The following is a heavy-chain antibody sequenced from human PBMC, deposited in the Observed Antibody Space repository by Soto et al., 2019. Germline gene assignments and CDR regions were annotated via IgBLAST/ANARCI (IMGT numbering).Heavy chain of an antibody. D-gene: IGHD6-13*01. CDR2: IYPGDSDT. CDR3: ARTSAAGKYYYGMDV. Sequence: GESLKISCKGPGYSFTSYWIGWVRQMPGKGLEWMGIIYPGDSDTRYSPSFQGQVTISADKSISTAYLQWNSLKASDTAMYYCARTSAAGKYYYGMDVWGQGTTVTVSS. CDR1: GYSFTSYW. J-gene: IGHJ6*02. V-gene: IGHV5-51*01.